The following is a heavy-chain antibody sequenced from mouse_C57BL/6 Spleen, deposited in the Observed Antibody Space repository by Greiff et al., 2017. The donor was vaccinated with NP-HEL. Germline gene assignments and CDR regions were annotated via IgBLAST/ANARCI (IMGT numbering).Heavy chain of an antibody. Sequence: QVQLQQPGAELVKPGASVKLSCKASGYTFTSYWMHWVKQRPGQGLEWIGMIHPNSGSTNYNEKFKSKATLTVDKSSSTAYMQLSSLTSEDSAVYYCARSGLPYYAMDYWGQGTSVTVSS. J-gene: IGHJ4*01. V-gene: IGHV1-64*01. CDR3: ARSGLPYYAMDY. CDR1: GYTFTSYW. D-gene: IGHD2-2*01. CDR2: IHPNSGST.